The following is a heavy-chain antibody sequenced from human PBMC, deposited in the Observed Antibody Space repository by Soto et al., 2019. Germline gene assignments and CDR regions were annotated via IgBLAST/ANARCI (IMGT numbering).Heavy chain of an antibody. CDR2: ISAHNGNT. D-gene: IGHD6-6*01. Sequence: QVHLVQSGAEVKKPGASVKVSCKGPGYGFTTYGITWVRQAPGQGLEWMAWISAHNGNTNYAQKVQGRVTVTRDTSTSTAYMELRSLRYDDTAVYYCARGRDGDYWGQGALVTVSS. V-gene: IGHV1-18*01. CDR1: GYGFTTYG. J-gene: IGHJ4*02. CDR3: ARGRDGDY.